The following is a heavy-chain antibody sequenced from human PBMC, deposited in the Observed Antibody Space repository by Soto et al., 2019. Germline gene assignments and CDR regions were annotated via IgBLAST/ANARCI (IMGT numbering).Heavy chain of an antibody. D-gene: IGHD5-18*01. CDR2: TRNKANSYTT. CDR1: GFTFSDHY. CDR3: ARESHARYSYGYGAFDI. Sequence: GGSLRLSCAASGFTFSDHYMDWVRQAPGKGLEWVGRTRNKANSYTTEYAASVKGRFTISRDDSKNSLYLQMNSLKTEDTAVYYCARESHARYSYGYGAFDIWGQGTMVTVSS. J-gene: IGHJ3*02. V-gene: IGHV3-72*01.